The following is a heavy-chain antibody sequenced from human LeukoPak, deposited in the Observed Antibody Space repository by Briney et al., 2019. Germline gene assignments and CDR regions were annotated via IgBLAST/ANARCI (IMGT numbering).Heavy chain of an antibody. Sequence: GASVKVSCKASGYTFTSYGISWVREAPGQGLEWMGWISAYNGNTNYAQKLQGRVTMTTDTSTSTAYMELRSLRSDDTAVYYCARDPPKTTLRGVTLVDYWGQGTLVTVSS. CDR2: ISAYNGNT. CDR3: ARDPPKTTLRGVTLVDY. D-gene: IGHD3-10*01. CDR1: GYTFTSYG. J-gene: IGHJ4*02. V-gene: IGHV1-18*01.